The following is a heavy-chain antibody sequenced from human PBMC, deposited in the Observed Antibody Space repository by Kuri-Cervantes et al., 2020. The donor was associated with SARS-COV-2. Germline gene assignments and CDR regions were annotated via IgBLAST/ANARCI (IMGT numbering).Heavy chain of an antibody. V-gene: IGHV1-2*02. CDR3: ARLDPWGVTNYYYYMDV. CDR2: INPNSGGT. D-gene: IGHD4-11*01. CDR1: GYTFTGYY. Sequence: ASVKVSCKASGYTFTGYYMHWVRQAPGQGLEWMGWINPNSGGTNYAQKFQGRVTMTRDTSISIAYMELSRLRSDDTAVYYCARLDPWGVTNYYYYMDVWGKGTAVTVSS. J-gene: IGHJ6*03.